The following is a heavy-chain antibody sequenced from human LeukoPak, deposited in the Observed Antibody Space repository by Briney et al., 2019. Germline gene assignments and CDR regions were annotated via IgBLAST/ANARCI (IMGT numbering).Heavy chain of an antibody. J-gene: IGHJ5*02. Sequence: SETLSLTCTVSGRSISRYYWSWIRQPAGNGLEWIGRIYTSGSTNYNPSLKSRVTMPVDTSKHQFSMKLSSVTAAETAVYYCARDGWGSLPNWFDPWGQGTLVTVSS. D-gene: IGHD1-26*01. CDR1: GRSISRYY. CDR2: IYTSGST. CDR3: ARDGWGSLPNWFDP. V-gene: IGHV4-4*07.